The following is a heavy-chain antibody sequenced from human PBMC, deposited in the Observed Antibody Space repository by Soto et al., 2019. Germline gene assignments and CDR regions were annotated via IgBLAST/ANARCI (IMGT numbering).Heavy chain of an antibody. V-gene: IGHV3-7*04. CDR2: IKPDGSAT. CDR3: ARAGFWCPGWYYYFYH. D-gene: IGHD6-19*01. Sequence: EVQLVESGGGLVQPGGSLRLSCAVSGFTFGSYWMNWVRLIPGKGLEWVAYIKPDGSATYYVDSVKGRFTISRDNAKNSLVPQMNSLRVRDTAGYYRARAGFWCPGWYYYFYHWGQGTLVTVSS. CDR1: GFTFGSYW. J-gene: IGHJ4*02.